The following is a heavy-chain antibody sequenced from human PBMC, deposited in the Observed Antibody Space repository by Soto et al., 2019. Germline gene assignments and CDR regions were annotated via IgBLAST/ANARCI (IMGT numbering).Heavy chain of an antibody. CDR3: ARDFWSGYPLYYGMDV. D-gene: IGHD3-3*01. J-gene: IGHJ6*02. V-gene: IGHV1-2*02. CDR2: INPNSGGT. CDR1: GHTFTGYY. Sequence: ASVKVSCKASGHTFTGYYMHWVRQAPGQGLEWMGWINPNSGGTNYAQKFQGRVTMARDTSISTAYMELSRLRSDDPAVYYCARDFWSGYPLYYGMDVWGQGTTVTVSS.